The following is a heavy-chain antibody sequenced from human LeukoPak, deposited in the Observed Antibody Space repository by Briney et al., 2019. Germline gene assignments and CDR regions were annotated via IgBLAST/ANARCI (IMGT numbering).Heavy chain of an antibody. CDR3: ARATIDILTGYYKIAAFDI. J-gene: IGHJ3*02. CDR2: IIPIFGTA. Sequence: SSVNVSCKASGGTFSSYATSWVRQAPGHGLEWVGGIIPIFGTANYAQKLQGRVRITAGESTRTAYMELSSLRSEDTAVYYCARATIDILTGYYKIAAFDIWGQGTMVTVSS. V-gene: IGHV1-69*13. CDR1: GGTFSSYA. D-gene: IGHD3-9*01.